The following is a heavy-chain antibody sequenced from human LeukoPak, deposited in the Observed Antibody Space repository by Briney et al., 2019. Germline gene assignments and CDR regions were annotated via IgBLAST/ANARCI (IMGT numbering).Heavy chain of an antibody. CDR2: INPNSGGT. CDR1: GYTFTGYH. V-gene: IGHV1-2*02. Sequence: ASVKVSCKASGYTFTGYHMHWVRQAPGQGLEWMGWINPNSGGTNYAQKFQGRVTMTRDTSISTAYMELSRLRSDDTAVYYCARETGRDDAFDIWGQRTMVTVSS. CDR3: ARETGRDDAFDI. J-gene: IGHJ3*02. D-gene: IGHD3-10*01.